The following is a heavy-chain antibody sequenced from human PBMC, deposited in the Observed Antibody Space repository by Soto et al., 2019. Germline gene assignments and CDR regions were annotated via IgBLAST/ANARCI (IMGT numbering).Heavy chain of an antibody. CDR3: ARGRIHSIVVVSGGYGMDV. D-gene: IGHD2-21*01. CDR2: IIPIFGTA. J-gene: IGHJ6*02. CDR1: GGTFSSYA. V-gene: IGHV1-69*01. Sequence: QVQLVQSGAEVKKPGSSVKVSCKASGGTFSSYAISWVRQAPGQGLEWMGGIIPIFGTANYAQKFQGRVTITADESTSTAYMELSSLRSEDTAVYYCARGRIHSIVVVSGGYGMDVWGQGTTVTVSS.